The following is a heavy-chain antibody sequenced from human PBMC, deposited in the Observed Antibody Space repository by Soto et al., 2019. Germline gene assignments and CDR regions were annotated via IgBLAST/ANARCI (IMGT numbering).Heavy chain of an antibody. D-gene: IGHD3-10*01. Sequence: QLQLQESGSGLVKPSQTLSLTCAVSGGSISSGGYSWSWIRQPPGKGLEWIGYIYHSGSTYYNPSHKSRVTIPVDRSKNQFSLKLSSVTAADTSVYYCARTLYGSGSYPFDYWGQGTLVTVSS. J-gene: IGHJ4*02. CDR1: GGSISSGGYS. V-gene: IGHV4-30-2*01. CDR2: IYHSGST. CDR3: ARTLYGSGSYPFDY.